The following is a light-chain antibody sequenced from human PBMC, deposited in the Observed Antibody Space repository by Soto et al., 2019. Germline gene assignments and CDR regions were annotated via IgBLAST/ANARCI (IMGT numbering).Light chain of an antibody. J-gene: IGKJ5*01. CDR1: QSVGKY. CDR3: QQFDDSVT. V-gene: IGKV3-11*01. Sequence: EIVMTQSPATLSLSPGERATLSCRASQSVGKYLVWYQQKPGQAPRLLIYDASNRATGIPARFSGSGSGTDFTLTISRLEPEDSAVYYCQQFDDSVTFGQGTRLEIK. CDR2: DAS.